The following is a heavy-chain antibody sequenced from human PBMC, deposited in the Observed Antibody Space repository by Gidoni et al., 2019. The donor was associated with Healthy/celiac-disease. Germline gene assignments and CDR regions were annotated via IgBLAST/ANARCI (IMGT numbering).Heavy chain of an antibody. D-gene: IGHD2-15*01. J-gene: IGHJ5*02. CDR2: IKSKTDGGTT. V-gene: IGHV3-15*01. CDR1: GFTFRNAG. Sequence: EVQLVESGGGLVKPGGSLRLHCEASGFTFRNAGMSRVRQAPGKGLEWVGRIKSKTDGGTTDYAAPMKGRFTISIDDSKNTLYLQMNSLKTEDTAVYYCTTFLGYCSGGSCYSGWFDPWGQGTLVTVSS. CDR3: TTFLGYCSGGSCYSGWFDP.